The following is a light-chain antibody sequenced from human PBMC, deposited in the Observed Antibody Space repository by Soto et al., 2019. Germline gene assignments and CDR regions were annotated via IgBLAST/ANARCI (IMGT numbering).Light chain of an antibody. CDR2: QDG. CDR1: KLGDKY. Sequence: SYELTQPPSVSVSPGQTASITCSGDKLGDKYACWYQQKPGQSPVLVIYQDGKRPSGIPERFSGSNSGNTATLTISGTQAMDEADYYCQAWDSNVVFGGGTKLTVL. V-gene: IGLV3-1*01. J-gene: IGLJ2*01. CDR3: QAWDSNVV.